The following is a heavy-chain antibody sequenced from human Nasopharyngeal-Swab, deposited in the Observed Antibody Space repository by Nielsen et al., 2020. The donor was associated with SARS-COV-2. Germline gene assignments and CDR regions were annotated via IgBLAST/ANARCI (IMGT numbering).Heavy chain of an antibody. Sequence: SETLSLTCAVYGGSFNIYYWSWIRQPPGKGLEWIGEINHRGSTNYNPSLKRRVTISVDTSKTQFSLKLSSVTAADTAVYYCARGGYSSGWPDRYGMDVWGQGTTVTVSS. CDR2: INHRGST. CDR1: GGSFNIYY. CDR3: ARGGYSSGWPDRYGMDV. V-gene: IGHV4-34*01. J-gene: IGHJ6*02. D-gene: IGHD6-19*01.